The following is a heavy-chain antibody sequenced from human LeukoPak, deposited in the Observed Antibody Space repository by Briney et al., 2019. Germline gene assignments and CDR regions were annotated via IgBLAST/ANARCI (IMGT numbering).Heavy chain of an antibody. Sequence: GRSLRLSCAASGFTFDDYAMHWVRQAPGKGLEWVSGISWNSGSIGYADSVKGRFTISRDNAKNSLYLQINSLRAEDTALYYCAKDMRNYYYGMDVWGQGTAVTVSS. CDR2: ISWNSGSI. V-gene: IGHV3-9*01. CDR1: GFTFDDYA. J-gene: IGHJ6*02. CDR3: AKDMRNYYYGMDV.